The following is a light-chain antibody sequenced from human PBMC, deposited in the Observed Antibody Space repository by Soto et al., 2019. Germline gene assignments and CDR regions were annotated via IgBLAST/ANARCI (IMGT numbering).Light chain of an antibody. CDR2: HTS. Sequence: IQMTQSPSTLSASVGDTVTITCRASVSVYSWLAWYKQLPGKAPQLLIYHTSTLQGGVPSRFSGSGYGAEYALTISSLQPDDFATYYCQEYNTNSRTFGQGTRVENK. J-gene: IGKJ1*01. CDR3: QEYNTNSRT. CDR1: VSVYSW. V-gene: IGKV1-5*03.